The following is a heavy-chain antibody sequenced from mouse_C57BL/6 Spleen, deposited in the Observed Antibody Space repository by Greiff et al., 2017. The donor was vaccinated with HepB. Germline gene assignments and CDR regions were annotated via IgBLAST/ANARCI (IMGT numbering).Heavy chain of an antibody. CDR3: ARHRGSNYRWYIDV. CDR2: IWSDGST. Sequence: VNLVESGPGLVAPSQSLSITCTVSGFSLTSYGVHWVRQPPGKGLEWLVVIWSDGSTTYNSALKSRLSIIKDNSKSQVFLKMNSIQTDDTAMYYCARHRGSNYRWYIDVWGTGTTVTVSS. CDR1: GFSLTSYG. D-gene: IGHD2-5*01. J-gene: IGHJ1*03. V-gene: IGHV2-6-1*01.